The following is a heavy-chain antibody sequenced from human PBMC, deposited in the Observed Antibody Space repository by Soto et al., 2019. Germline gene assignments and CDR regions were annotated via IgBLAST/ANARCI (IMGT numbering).Heavy chain of an antibody. CDR2: MNPNSGNT. D-gene: IGHD3-9*01. J-gene: IGHJ6*02. CDR1: GYTFTSYD. Sequence: GASVKVSCKASGYTFTSYDINWVRHATGQGLEWMGWMNPNSGNTGYAQKFQGRVTMTRNTSISTAYMELSSLRSEDTAVYYCARAPPYFDWLLATPYYYGMDVWGQGTTVTVPS. V-gene: IGHV1-8*01. CDR3: ARAPPYFDWLLATPYYYGMDV.